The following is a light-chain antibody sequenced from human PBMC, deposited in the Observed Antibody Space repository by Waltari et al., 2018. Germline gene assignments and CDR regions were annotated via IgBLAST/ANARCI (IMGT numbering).Light chain of an antibody. CDR2: KDT. V-gene: IGLV3-25*01. CDR3: QSADSSARFVV. Sequence: YELIQSPSVSVSPGQTATITCSGAAHPKQYAFSYQQKPGQAPVLIISKDTKRPSGIPERFSGSTSGTTVTLTISGVQPEDEADYYCQSADSSARFVVFGGGTKVTVL. CDR1: AHPKQY. J-gene: IGLJ2*01.